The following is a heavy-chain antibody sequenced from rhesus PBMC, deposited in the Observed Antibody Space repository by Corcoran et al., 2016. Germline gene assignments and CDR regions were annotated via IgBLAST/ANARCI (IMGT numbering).Heavy chain of an antibody. CDR3: AVDNIWAGYPLDY. V-gene: IGHV4-65*01. Sequence: QVQLQESGPGLVKPSETLSLTCAVSGGSASSSNWWSWLRQPPGKGLEWIGYISGSSGSTYYNPSLNRRVTISTDTSKNQFSLKLSSVTAADTAVYYCAVDNIWAGYPLDYWGQGVLVTVSS. D-gene: IGHD3-3*01. J-gene: IGHJ4*01. CDR1: GGSASSSNW. CDR2: ISGSSGST.